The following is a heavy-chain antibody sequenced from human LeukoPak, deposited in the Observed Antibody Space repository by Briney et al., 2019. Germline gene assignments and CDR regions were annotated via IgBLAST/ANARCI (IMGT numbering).Heavy chain of an antibody. V-gene: IGHV3-74*01. J-gene: IGHJ3*02. D-gene: IGHD5-12*01. CDR1: GFTFSNYI. CDR3: ARMDSGYDYGLLDAFDI. Sequence: PGGSLRLSCAASGFTFSNYIMHWVRQAPGKGLVWVSRIKSDGSNTNYADSVKGRFTISRDNAKNSLYLQMNSLRAEDTAVYYCARMDSGYDYGLLDAFDIWGQGTMVTVSS. CDR2: IKSDGSNT.